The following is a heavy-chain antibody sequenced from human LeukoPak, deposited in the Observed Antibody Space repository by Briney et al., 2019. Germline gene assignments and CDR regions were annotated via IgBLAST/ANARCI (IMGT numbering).Heavy chain of an antibody. Sequence: GASVKVSCKASGYTFTGYYMHWVRQAPGQGLEWMGWINPNSGGTNYAQKFQGRVTMTRDTSISTAYMELSRLRSDDTAVYYCARDYRDRRYYYYYMDVWGKGTTVTVSS. CDR1: GYTFTGYY. CDR3: ARDYRDRRYYYYYMDV. D-gene: IGHD4-11*01. V-gene: IGHV1-2*02. CDR2: INPNSGGT. J-gene: IGHJ6*03.